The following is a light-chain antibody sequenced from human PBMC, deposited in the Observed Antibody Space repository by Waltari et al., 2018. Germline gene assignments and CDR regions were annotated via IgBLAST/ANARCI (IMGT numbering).Light chain of an antibody. V-gene: IGLV10-54*04. J-gene: IGLJ6*01. CDR2: RNN. CDR3: LAWDSSLSAHV. CDR1: SNNIGNQG. Sequence: QAGLTQPPSVSKGLRQTATLTCTGNSNNIGNQGAAWLQQHQGHPPKLLSYRNNNRPSWISERFSASRSVNTASLTITGLQPEDEADYYCLAWDSSLSAHVFGSGSKLTVL.